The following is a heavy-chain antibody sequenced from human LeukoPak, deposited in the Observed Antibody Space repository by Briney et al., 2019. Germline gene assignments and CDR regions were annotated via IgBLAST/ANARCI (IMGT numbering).Heavy chain of an antibody. J-gene: IGHJ6*03. CDR3: ARARGSIAAAGYYYYMDV. CDR1: GGTFSSYA. D-gene: IGHD6-13*01. CDR2: IIPIFGTA. V-gene: IGHV1-69*13. Sequence: ASVKVSCKASGGTFSSYAISWVRQAPGQGHEWMGGIIPIFGTANYAQKFQGRVTITADESTSTAYMELSSLRSEDTAVYYCARARGSIAAAGYYYYMDVWGKGTTVTVSS.